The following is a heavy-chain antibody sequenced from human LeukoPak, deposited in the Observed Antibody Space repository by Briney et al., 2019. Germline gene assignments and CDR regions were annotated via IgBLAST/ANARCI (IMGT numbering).Heavy chain of an antibody. Sequence: GGSLRLSCAASGFTFSSYAMHWVRQAPGKGLEWVAVISYDGSNKYYADSVKGRFTISRDNSKNTLYLQMNSLRAEDTAVYYCARDYDTHYFDYWGQGTQVTVSS. J-gene: IGHJ4*02. CDR2: ISYDGSNK. D-gene: IGHD5-12*01. CDR3: ARDYDTHYFDY. CDR1: GFTFSSYA. V-gene: IGHV3-30-3*01.